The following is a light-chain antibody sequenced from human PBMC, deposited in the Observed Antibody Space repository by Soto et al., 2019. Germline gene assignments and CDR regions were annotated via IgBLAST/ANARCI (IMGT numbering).Light chain of an antibody. V-gene: IGKV1-17*01. J-gene: IGKJ1*01. Sequence: PMTQSPSSLSASLGDRVTISCRASQGIRNDLGWYQQKPGKAPKLLIYKASTLKSGVPSRFSGSGSGTEFTLTISRLEPEDFAVYYCQQYGSSGTFGQGTKVDIK. CDR3: QQYGSSGT. CDR1: QGIRND. CDR2: KAS.